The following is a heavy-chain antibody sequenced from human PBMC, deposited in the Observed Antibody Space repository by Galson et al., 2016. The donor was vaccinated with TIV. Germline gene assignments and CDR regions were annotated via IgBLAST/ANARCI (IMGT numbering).Heavy chain of an antibody. D-gene: IGHD3-22*01. J-gene: IGHJ3*01. CDR1: GGSINSAGYY. Sequence: TLSLTCAVSGGSINSAGYYWSWLRQQSGGGLEWIAYIHSSGITYYNPSLKSRVTLSVETSKSQFSLNLSSVTAADTAVYFCARLFFFDTRNVLVGAFDVWGHGTMVSVSS. CDR2: IHSSGIT. V-gene: IGHV4-31*11. CDR3: ARLFFFDTRNVLVGAFDV.